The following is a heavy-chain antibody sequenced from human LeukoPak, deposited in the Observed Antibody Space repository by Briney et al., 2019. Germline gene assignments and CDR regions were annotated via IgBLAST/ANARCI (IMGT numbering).Heavy chain of an antibody. V-gene: IGHV3-7*01. CDR3: ARDRGWRTSGYYLYHFDY. Sequence: GGSLRLSCVASGFTFTDYFMSWVRQAPGKGLEWVASIKHNGGEKYYVDSVKVRFTISRDNAKNSLYLEMSSLRVEDTAVYYCARDRGWRTSGYYLYHFDYWGQGTLVTFAS. J-gene: IGHJ4*02. CDR1: GFTFTDYF. D-gene: IGHD3-22*01. CDR2: IKHNGGEK.